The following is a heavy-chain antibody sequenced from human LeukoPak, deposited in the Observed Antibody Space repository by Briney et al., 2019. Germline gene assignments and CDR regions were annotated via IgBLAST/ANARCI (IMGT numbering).Heavy chain of an antibody. CDR1: GGSISSGGYY. D-gene: IGHD2-2*01. CDR2: IYYSGST. V-gene: IGHV4-31*03. CDR3: ARGHCSSTSCPFDY. J-gene: IGHJ4*02. Sequence: NPSQTLSLTCTVSGGSISSGGYYWSWIRQHPGKGLEWIGYIYYSGSTYYNPSLKSRVTISVDTSKNQFSLKLSSVTAADTAVYYCARGHCSSTSCPFDYGGQGTLVTVSS.